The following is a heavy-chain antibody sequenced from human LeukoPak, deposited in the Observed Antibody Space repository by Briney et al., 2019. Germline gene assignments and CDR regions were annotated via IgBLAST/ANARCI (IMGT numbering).Heavy chain of an antibody. CDR2: IYYSGST. CDR3: ARGTYYDILTGYYNVLYFDY. J-gene: IGHJ4*02. V-gene: IGHV4-31*03. CDR1: GVSISSGGYY. D-gene: IGHD3-9*01. Sequence: MASETLSLTCTVSGVSISSGGYYWSWIRQHPGKGLEWIGYIYYSGSTYYNPSLKSRVTISVDTSKNQFSLKLSSVTAADTAVYYCARGTYYDILTGYYNVLYFDYWGQGTLVTVSS.